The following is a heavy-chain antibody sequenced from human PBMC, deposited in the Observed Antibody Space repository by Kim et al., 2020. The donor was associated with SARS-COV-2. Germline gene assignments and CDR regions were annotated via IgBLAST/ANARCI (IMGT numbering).Heavy chain of an antibody. D-gene: IGHD5-18*01. V-gene: IGHV3-30*07. CDR3: ARDKQLWLNSDGAFDI. J-gene: IGHJ3*02. Sequence: SVKGRFTISRDNSKNTLYLQMNSLRAEDTAVYYCARDKQLWLNSDGAFDIWGQGTMVTVSS.